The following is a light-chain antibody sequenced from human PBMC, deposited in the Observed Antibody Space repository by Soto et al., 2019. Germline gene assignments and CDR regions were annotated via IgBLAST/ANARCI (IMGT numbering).Light chain of an antibody. CDR2: GAS. V-gene: IGKV3-20*01. J-gene: IGKJ1*01. CDR3: QQYGSSPRS. Sequence: EIVLTQSPGTLSLSPGERATLSCRASQSVSSSYLAWYQQKPGQAPRLLIYGASSRATGIPDRFSGSGSGTYFTLTICRLEPEDFAVYYCQQYGSSPRSFGQGTKVEIK. CDR1: QSVSSSY.